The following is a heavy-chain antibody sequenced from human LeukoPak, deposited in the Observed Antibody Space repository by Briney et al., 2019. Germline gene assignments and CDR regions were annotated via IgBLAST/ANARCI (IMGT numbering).Heavy chain of an antibody. D-gene: IGHD3-3*01. CDR3: ASRRIPPTQYYDFWSGSYYYMDV. CDR2: ISSSSTYI. Sequence: GGSLRLSCAASGFTFSDYSMNWVRQAPGKGLEWVSSISSSSTYIFYADSVKGRFTISRDNAKSSLFLQMNSLRAEDTALYYCASRRIPPTQYYDFWSGSYYYMDVWGKGTTVTVSS. J-gene: IGHJ6*03. V-gene: IGHV3-21*01. CDR1: GFTFSDYS.